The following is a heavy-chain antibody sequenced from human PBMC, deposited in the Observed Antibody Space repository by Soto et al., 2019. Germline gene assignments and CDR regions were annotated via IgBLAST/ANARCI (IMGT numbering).Heavy chain of an antibody. CDR1: GFTFSSYA. CDR3: TTDTYYYDSSGYYFVDY. D-gene: IGHD3-22*01. Sequence: PGGSLRLSCAASGFTFSSYAMSWVRQAPGKGLEWVSAISGSGGSTYHADSVKGRFTISRDNSKNTLYLQMNSLKTEDTAVYYCTTDTYYYDSSGYYFVDYWGQGTLVTVSS. J-gene: IGHJ4*02. CDR2: ISGSGGST. V-gene: IGHV3-23*01.